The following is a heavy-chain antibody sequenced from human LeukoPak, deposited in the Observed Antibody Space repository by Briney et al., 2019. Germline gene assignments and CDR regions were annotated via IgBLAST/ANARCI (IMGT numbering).Heavy chain of an antibody. CDR2: ISSNGGST. CDR1: GFTFSSYA. Sequence: PGGSLRLSCSASGFTFSSYAMHWVRQAPGKGLEYVSSISSNGGSTYYADSVKGRFTISRDNSKNTLFLQMSSLRTEDTAVYYCASPCSGYDYNFDHWGQGTLVTVSS. V-gene: IGHV3-64D*06. D-gene: IGHD5-12*01. J-gene: IGHJ4*02. CDR3: ASPCSGYDYNFDH.